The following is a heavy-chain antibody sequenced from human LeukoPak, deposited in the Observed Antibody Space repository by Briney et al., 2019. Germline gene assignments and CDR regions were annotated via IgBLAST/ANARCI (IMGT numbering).Heavy chain of an antibody. D-gene: IGHD3-3*01. CDR3: AKGRVLQFLEWSLGGMDV. V-gene: IGHV3-43*02. Sequence: GGSLRLSCAASGFTFDDYAMHWVRQAPGKGLEWVSLISGDGGSTYYADSVKGRFTISRDNSKNSLYLQMNSLRTEDTALYYCAKGRVLQFLEWSLGGMDVWGQGTTVTVSS. J-gene: IGHJ6*02. CDR1: GFTFDDYA. CDR2: ISGDGGST.